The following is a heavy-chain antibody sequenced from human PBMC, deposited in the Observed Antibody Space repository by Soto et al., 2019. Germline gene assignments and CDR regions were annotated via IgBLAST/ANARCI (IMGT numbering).Heavy chain of an antibody. V-gene: IGHV4-39*01. J-gene: IGHJ4*02. CDR2: IDYNGVT. CDR3: GKVLVGATGHTDSDS. Sequence: ETLSLTCTVSGGSIYRSGYYWGWIRQPPGRGLEWIGNIDYNGVTYSNPSLKSRVTISRDTSKNQFSLKLTSVTAADTALYYCGKVLVGATGHTDSDSWGPGTLVTVSS. D-gene: IGHD2-15*01. CDR1: GGSIYRSGYY.